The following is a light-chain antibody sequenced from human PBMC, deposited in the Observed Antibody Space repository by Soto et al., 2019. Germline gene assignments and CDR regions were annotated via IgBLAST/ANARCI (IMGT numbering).Light chain of an antibody. J-gene: IGKJ5*01. CDR1: ETVSSY. CDR2: DAS. V-gene: IGKV3-11*01. CDR3: QQYGSS. Sequence: DIVLTQSPVTLSLSPGDRATLSCRASETVSSYLLWYQQKPGQDPRLLIYDASERATGIPARFSGSGSETDFTLTISSLEPEDFAVYYCQQYGSSFGQGTRLEIK.